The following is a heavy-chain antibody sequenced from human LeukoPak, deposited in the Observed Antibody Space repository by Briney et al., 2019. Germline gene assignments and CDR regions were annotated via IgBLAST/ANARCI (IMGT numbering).Heavy chain of an antibody. CDR3: ARDSGRFLEWFYAFDI. CDR1: GFTFSRYW. D-gene: IGHD3-3*01. Sequence: GGSLRLSCAASGFTFSRYWMSWVRQAPGKGMEWVANIKQDGSEKYYVDSVKGRFTISRDNAKNSLYLQMNSLRAEDTAVYYCARDSGRFLEWFYAFDIWGQGTMVTVSS. V-gene: IGHV3-7*01. J-gene: IGHJ3*02. CDR2: IKQDGSEK.